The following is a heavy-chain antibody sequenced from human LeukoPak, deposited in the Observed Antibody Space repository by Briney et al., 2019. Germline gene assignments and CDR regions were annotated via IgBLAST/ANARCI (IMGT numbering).Heavy chain of an antibody. V-gene: IGHV1-18*01. J-gene: IGHJ3*02. Sequence: ASVKVSCKASGYTFTSYDINWVRQATGQGLEWMGWISPYNGNTNYAQKLQGRVTMSTDTSTSTAYMELRSLRSDDTAMYYCARDYFGSGPYYAFEIWGQGTMVTASS. D-gene: IGHD3-10*01. CDR2: ISPYNGNT. CDR3: ARDYFGSGPYYAFEI. CDR1: GYTFTSYD.